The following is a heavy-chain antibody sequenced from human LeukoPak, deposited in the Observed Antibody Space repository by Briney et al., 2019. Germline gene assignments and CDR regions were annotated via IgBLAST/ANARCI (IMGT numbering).Heavy chain of an antibody. V-gene: IGHV4-39*01. D-gene: IGHD3-22*01. Sequence: SSETLSLTCTVSGGSISSSSYYWGRIRQPPGKGLEWIGSIYYSGSTYYNPSLKSRVTISVDTSKNQFSLKLSSVTAADTAVYYCARHSPRWGYYDSSGYRPLFDYWGQGTLVTVSS. CDR1: GGSISSSSYY. J-gene: IGHJ4*02. CDR2: IYYSGST. CDR3: ARHSPRWGYYDSSGYRPLFDY.